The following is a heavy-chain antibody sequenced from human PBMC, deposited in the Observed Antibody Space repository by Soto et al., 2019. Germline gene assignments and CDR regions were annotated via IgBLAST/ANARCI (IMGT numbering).Heavy chain of an antibody. Sequence: PGESLKISCKGSGHTFTSYWIAWVRQLPGKGLEWMGVIYPGDSDTRYSPSFQGQVTISADRSISTAYLQWSSLKASDTAMYYCARQVEMATTGFDYWGQGTLVTAPQ. CDR3: ARQVEMATTGFDY. CDR1: GHTFTSYW. J-gene: IGHJ4*02. CDR2: IYPGDSDT. V-gene: IGHV5-51*01. D-gene: IGHD1-1*01.